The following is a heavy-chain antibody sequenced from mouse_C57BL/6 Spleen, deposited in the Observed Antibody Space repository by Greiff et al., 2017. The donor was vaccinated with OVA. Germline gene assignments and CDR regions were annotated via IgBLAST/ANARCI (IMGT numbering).Heavy chain of an antibody. J-gene: IGHJ3*01. D-gene: IGHD2-4*01. CDR2: IYPGDGDT. CDR3: ARWAESYHYGERVVSWFAY. Sequence: VQLQQSGPELVKPGASVKISCKASGYAFSSSWMNWVKQRPGKGLEWIGRIYPGDGDTNYNGKFKGKATLTADKSSRTAYMQLSSLTSEDSAVYFCARWAESYHYGERVVSWFAYWGQGTLVTVSA. CDR1: GYAFSSSW. V-gene: IGHV1-82*01.